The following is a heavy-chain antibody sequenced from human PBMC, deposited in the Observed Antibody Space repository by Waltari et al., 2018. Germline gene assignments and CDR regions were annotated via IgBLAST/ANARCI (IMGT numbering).Heavy chain of an antibody. D-gene: IGHD1-26*01. Sequence: QPQLQESGPGLVKPSETLSLTCTVSGVSISSSSYYWGWVRQPPGKGLEWIGSIYYSGNTYYNPSLKRRVTISVDTSKNQFSLTVRSVTAADTAVYYCARRSSGATRRYFDYWGQGTLVTVSS. CDR3: ARRSSGATRRYFDY. CDR2: IYYSGNT. V-gene: IGHV4-39*01. CDR1: GVSISSSSYY. J-gene: IGHJ4*02.